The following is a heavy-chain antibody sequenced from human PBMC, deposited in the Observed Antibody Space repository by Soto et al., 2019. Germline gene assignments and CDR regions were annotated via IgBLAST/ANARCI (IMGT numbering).Heavy chain of an antibody. CDR3: ATRAKFGGCLDY. J-gene: IGHJ4*02. CDR2: ISGSGGST. Sequence: EVQLLESGGGLVHPGGSLRLSCSASGFTFSSYAMSWVRQAPGKGLEWVSAISGSGGSTYYADSVKGRFTISRDNSKNTLYLQMNSLRAEDTAVYYCATRAKFGGCLDYWGQGTLVTVSS. D-gene: IGHD6-19*01. CDR1: GFTFSSYA. V-gene: IGHV3-23*01.